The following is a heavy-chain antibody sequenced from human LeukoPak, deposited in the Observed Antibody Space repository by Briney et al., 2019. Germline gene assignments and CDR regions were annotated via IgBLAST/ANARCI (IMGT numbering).Heavy chain of an antibody. D-gene: IGHD3-22*01. V-gene: IGHV3-30*18. CDR1: GFTFSSYG. J-gene: IGHJ4*02. Sequence: GGSLRLSCAASGFTFSSYGMHWVCQAPGKGLEWVAVISYDGSNKYYADSVKGRFTISRDNSKNTLYLQMNSLRAEDTAMYYCAKDSAYYYDGSGYYYDWGQGTLVTVSS. CDR2: ISYDGSNK. CDR3: AKDSAYYYDGSGYYYD.